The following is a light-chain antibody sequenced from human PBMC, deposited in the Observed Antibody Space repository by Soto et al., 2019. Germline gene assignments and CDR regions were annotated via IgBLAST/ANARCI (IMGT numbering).Light chain of an antibody. J-gene: IGKJ5*01. CDR1: QSISSW. CDR3: QQGDSFPIT. Sequence: DIQMTQSPSSVSASVGDRVTITCRASQSISSWLAWYQQKPGKAPKLLIYAASDLQSGVPSRFSGSGAGTDFTLTISSLQPEDFGIYYCQQGDSFPITFGQGTRLDIK. CDR2: AAS. V-gene: IGKV1-12*01.